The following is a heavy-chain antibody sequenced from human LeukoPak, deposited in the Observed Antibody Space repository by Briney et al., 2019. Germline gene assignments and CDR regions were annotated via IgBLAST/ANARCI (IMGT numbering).Heavy chain of an antibody. D-gene: IGHD7-27*01. Sequence: SVKVSCKASGDTFDTYTISWVRQVPGQGLEWMGGFIPAFNTAHYARKFQGRVTITMDASATTDFMEMSSLRFEDTAVYYCVRDKGLTGDTCAFDIWGQGTMVTVSS. V-gene: IGHV1-69*05. J-gene: IGHJ3*02. CDR1: GDTFDTYT. CDR2: FIPAFNTA. CDR3: VRDKGLTGDTCAFDI.